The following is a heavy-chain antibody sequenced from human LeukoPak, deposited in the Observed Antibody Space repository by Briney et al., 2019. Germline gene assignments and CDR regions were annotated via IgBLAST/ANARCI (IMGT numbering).Heavy chain of an antibody. J-gene: IGHJ4*02. D-gene: IGHD4-17*01. CDR1: GFTFSTYF. Sequence: GGSLRLSCAASGFTFSTYFMHWVRQAPGHGLVWVSRINSDGSTTSHADSVKGRFTISRDNAKNTLYLQMDSLRAEDTAVYFCARGVHYGSDYWGQGTLVTVSS. CDR3: ARGVHYGSDY. CDR2: INSDGSTT. V-gene: IGHV3-74*01.